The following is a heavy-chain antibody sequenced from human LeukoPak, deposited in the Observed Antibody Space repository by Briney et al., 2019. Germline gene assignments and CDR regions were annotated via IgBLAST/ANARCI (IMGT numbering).Heavy chain of an antibody. V-gene: IGHV1-2*02. D-gene: IGHD3-16*02. CDR2: INPNSGGT. J-gene: IGHJ4*02. CDR1: GYTFTGYY. Sequence: ASVKVSCKASGYTFTGYYMHWVRQVPGQGLEWMGWINPNSGGTNYAQKFQGRVTMTRDTSISTAYMELSRLRSDDTAVYYCARDRVMITFGGVIVKFWGQGTLVTVSS. CDR3: ARDRVMITFGGVIVKF.